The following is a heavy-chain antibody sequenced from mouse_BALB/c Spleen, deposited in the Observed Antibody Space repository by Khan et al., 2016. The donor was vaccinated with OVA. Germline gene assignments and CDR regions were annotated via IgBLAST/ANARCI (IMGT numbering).Heavy chain of an antibody. Sequence: DVQLQESGPGLVKPSQSLSLTCTVTGYSITSGYGWNWIRQFPGNKLEWMGYISYSGSTNYNPSPKSRISITRDTSKNQFFLQLKSETTEDTATYYCARTARIKYWGQGTTLTVAS. CDR3: ARTARIKY. J-gene: IGHJ2*01. D-gene: IGHD1-2*01. V-gene: IGHV3-2*02. CDR1: GYSITSGYG. CDR2: ISYSGST.